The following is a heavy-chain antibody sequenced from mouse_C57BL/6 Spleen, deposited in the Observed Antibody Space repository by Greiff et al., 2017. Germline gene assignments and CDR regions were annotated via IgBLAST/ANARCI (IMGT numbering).Heavy chain of an antibody. CDR2: IDPSDSYT. V-gene: IGHV1-69*01. CDR3: ARFGNYYYAMDY. Sequence: QVQLQQSGAELVMPGASVKLSCKASGYTFTSYWMHWVKQRPGQGLEWIGEIDPSDSYTNYNQKFKGKSTLTVDKSSSTAYMQLSSLTSEDSAVYYCARFGNYYYAMDYWGQGTSVTVSS. CDR1: GYTFTSYW. D-gene: IGHD2-1*01. J-gene: IGHJ4*01.